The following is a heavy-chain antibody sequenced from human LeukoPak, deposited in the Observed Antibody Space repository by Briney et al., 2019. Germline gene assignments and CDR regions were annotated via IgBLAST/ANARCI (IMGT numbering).Heavy chain of an antibody. CDR2: IYYSGTT. J-gene: IGHJ5*02. CDR1: GGSISSYY. V-gene: IGHV4-59*01. Sequence: SETLSLTCTVSGGSISSYYWSWIRQPPGKGLEWIGYIYYSGTTNYNPSLRSRVTISVDTSKNQFSLKLSSVTPADTAVYYCARGGIQPWSNNGVDPWGQGTLVTVSS. D-gene: IGHD5-18*01. CDR3: ARGGIQPWSNNGVDP.